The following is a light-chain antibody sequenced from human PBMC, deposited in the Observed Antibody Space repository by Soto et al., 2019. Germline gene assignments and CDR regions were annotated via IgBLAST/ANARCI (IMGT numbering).Light chain of an antibody. CDR2: EVS. CDR1: SSDVGGYKY. J-gene: IGLJ2*01. CDR3: ASYTSSSTSVI. V-gene: IGLV2-14*01. Sequence: QSALTQPASVSGSPGQSITISCTGTSSDVGGYKYVSWYQQHPDKDPKLIIFEVSNRPSGISSRFSGSKSGNTASLTISGLQAEEEADYYCASYTSSSTSVIFGRGTKLTAL.